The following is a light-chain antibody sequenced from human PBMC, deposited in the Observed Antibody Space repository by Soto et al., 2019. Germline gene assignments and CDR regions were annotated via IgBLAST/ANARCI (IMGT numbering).Light chain of an antibody. CDR3: SSYTSSSTLG. Sequence: QSVLTHPASVSGCPGQSITISCTGTSSDVGGYNYVSWYQQHPGKAPKLMIYDVSNRPSGVSNRFSGSKSGNTASLTISGLQAEDEADYYCSSYTSSSTLGFGTGTKLTVL. J-gene: IGLJ1*01. V-gene: IGLV2-14*01. CDR1: SSDVGGYNY. CDR2: DVS.